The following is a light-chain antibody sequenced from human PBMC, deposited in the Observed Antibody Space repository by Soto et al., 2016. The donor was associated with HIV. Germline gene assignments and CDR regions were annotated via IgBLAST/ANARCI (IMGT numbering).Light chain of an antibody. CDR2: QNK. CDR3: QSYDTSTAVVV. V-gene: IGLV3-1*01. J-gene: IGLJ2*01. Sequence: SYDLTQPPSVSVSPGRDNKYHLLRVVTWESKYVHWYQQRPGQSPRFVSFIQNKKRPLGIPERFSASMSGNTATLSITGTQAMDEADYYCQSYDTSTAVVVFGGGTKLTVL. CDR1: TWESKY.